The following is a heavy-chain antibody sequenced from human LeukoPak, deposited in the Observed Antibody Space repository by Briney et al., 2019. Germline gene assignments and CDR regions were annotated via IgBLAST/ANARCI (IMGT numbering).Heavy chain of an antibody. V-gene: IGHV4-34*01. CDR3: ARVLWFGERGWFDP. D-gene: IGHD3-10*01. CDR2: IDHSGST. J-gene: IGHJ5*02. Sequence: SETLSLTCAVYGGSFSGYYWSWIRQPPGKGLEWIGEIDHSGSTNYNPSLKSRVTISVDTSKNQFSLKLSSVTAADTAVYYCARVLWFGERGWFDPWGQGTLVTVSS. CDR1: GGSFSGYY.